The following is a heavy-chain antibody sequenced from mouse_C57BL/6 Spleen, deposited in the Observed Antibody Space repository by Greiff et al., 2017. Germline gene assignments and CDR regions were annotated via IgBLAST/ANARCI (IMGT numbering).Heavy chain of an antibody. V-gene: IGHV1-53*01. CDR3: ARCVGYYWYFDV. CDR1: GYTFTSYW. CDR2: INPSNGGT. D-gene: IGHD2-2*01. J-gene: IGHJ1*03. Sequence: VKLQQPGTELVKPGASVKLSCKASGYTFTSYWMHWVKQRPGQGLEWIGNINPSNGGTNYNEKFKSKATLTVDKSSSTAYMQLSSLTSEDSAVYYCARCVGYYWYFDVWGTGTTVTVSS.